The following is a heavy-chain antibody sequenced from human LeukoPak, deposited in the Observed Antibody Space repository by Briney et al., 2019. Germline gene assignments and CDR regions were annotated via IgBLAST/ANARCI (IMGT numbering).Heavy chain of an antibody. D-gene: IGHD6-19*01. CDR3: ARGGSGWYPYYFDY. V-gene: IGHV3-7*01. J-gene: IGHJ4*02. CDR1: GFTFSHFW. Sequence: GGSLRLSCAASGFTFSHFWMSWVRRAPGKGLEWVANIKQDGSEKYYVDSVKGRFTISRDNAKNSLYLQMNSLRAEDTAVYYCARGGSGWYPYYFDYWGQGTLVTVSS. CDR2: IKQDGSEK.